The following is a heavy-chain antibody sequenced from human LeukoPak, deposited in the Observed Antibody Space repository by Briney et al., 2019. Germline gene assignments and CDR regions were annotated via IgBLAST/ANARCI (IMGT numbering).Heavy chain of an antibody. J-gene: IGHJ4*02. V-gene: IGHV4-39*07. CDR2: VFYSGST. D-gene: IGHD2-8*01. CDR1: GGSISSTTHY. CDR3: ARDHASGNGVCSYFDS. Sequence: SETLSLTCTVSGGSISSTTHYWGWIRQPPGKGLEWLGTVFYSGSTWYNPSLKSRVSMSVDTSKNQFFLKVRSVTAADTAVYYCARDHASGNGVCSYFDSWGQGIQVTVSS.